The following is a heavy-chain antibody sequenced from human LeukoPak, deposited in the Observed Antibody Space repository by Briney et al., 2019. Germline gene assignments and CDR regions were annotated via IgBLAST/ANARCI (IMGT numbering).Heavy chain of an antibody. CDR1: GYSISNAYY. CDR3: ARASSGSLFDI. CDR2: IYYSGSI. D-gene: IGHD6-19*01. Sequence: PSETLSLTCSVSGYSISNAYYWGWIRQPPGKGLEWIGSIYYSGSIFYNPSLKSRVTISVDKSKNQFSLKLSSVTAADTAVYYCARASSGSLFDIWGQGTMVTVSS. V-gene: IGHV4-38-2*02. J-gene: IGHJ3*02.